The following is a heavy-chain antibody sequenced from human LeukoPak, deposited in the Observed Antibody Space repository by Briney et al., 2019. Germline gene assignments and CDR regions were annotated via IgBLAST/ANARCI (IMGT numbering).Heavy chain of an antibody. CDR3: AKHWSYCSTTSCFFNYYYYYMDV. CDR1: GFTFRNYA. Sequence: QTGGSLRLSCAASGFTFRNYAMIWVRQAPGKGLEWVSALSGSGATTYYADSVKGRFTISRDNSKNTLYLQMNTLRAEDTAVYYCAKHWSYCSTTSCFFNYYYYYMDVWGKGTTVTVSS. V-gene: IGHV3-23*01. D-gene: IGHD2-2*01. CDR2: LSGSGATT. J-gene: IGHJ6*03.